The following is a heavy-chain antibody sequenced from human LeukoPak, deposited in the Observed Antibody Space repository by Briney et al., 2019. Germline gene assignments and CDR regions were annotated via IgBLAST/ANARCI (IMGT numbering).Heavy chain of an antibody. J-gene: IGHJ4*02. CDR2: IKQDGSEK. D-gene: IGHD5-12*01. Sequence: ETLSLTCAVYGGSFSGYSWSWVRQAPGKGLEWVANIKQDGSEKYYVDSVKGRFTISRDNAKNSLYLQMNSLRAEDTAVFYCARDGTYTDYDPDFDIWGQGTLVTVSS. V-gene: IGHV3-7*04. CDR3: ARDGTYTDYDPDFDI. CDR1: GGSFSGYS.